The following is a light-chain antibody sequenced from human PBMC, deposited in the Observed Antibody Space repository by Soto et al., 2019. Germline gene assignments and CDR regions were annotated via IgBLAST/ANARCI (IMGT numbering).Light chain of an antibody. CDR3: SSYTSTTTYF. V-gene: IGLV2-14*01. J-gene: IGLJ1*01. CDR2: EVS. Sequence: QSALTQPASVSGSPGQSITISCTGASSDVGGYNYVSWYQQHPGKAPKLMIYEVSNRPSGVSDRFSGSKSGSTASLTISGLQAEDEADYYCSSYTSTTTYFFGPGTKLTVL. CDR1: SSDVGGYNY.